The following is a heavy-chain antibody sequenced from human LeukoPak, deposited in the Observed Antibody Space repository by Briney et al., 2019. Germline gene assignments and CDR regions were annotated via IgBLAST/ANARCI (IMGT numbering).Heavy chain of an antibody. CDR1: GYTFTSHY. CDR3: ARDVGGLGRGPLDY. D-gene: IGHD3/OR15-3a*01. V-gene: IGHV1-2*02. Sequence: ASVKVSCKASGYTFTSHYMHWVRQAPGQGLEWMGWINPNSGGTNYAQQFQGRVTMTTDTSISSVYMDLSRLRSDDTAVYYCARDVGGLGRGPLDYWGQGTLVTVSS. CDR2: INPNSGGT. J-gene: IGHJ4*02.